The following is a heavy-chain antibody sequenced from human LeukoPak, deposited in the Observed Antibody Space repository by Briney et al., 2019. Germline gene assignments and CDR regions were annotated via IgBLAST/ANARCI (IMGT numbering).Heavy chain of an antibody. Sequence: GGSLRLSCAAYGFTFDDYAMHWVRQAPGKGLAWVSGISWNSGSIGYADSVKGRFTISRDNAKNSLYLQMNSLRAEDMALYYCAKDIGAVAGYAFDIWGQGTMVTVSS. CDR3: AKDIGAVAGYAFDI. J-gene: IGHJ3*02. CDR1: GFTFDDYA. CDR2: ISWNSGSI. V-gene: IGHV3-9*03. D-gene: IGHD6-19*01.